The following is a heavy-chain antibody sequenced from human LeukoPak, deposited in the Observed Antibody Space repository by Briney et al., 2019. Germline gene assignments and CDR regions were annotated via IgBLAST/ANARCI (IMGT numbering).Heavy chain of an antibody. J-gene: IGHJ2*01. Sequence: GRSLRLSCAASGFTFDDYAMHWVRQAPGKGLEWVSGISWNSGSIGYADSVKGRFTISRDNAKNSLYLQMNSLRAEDTAVYYCARLAEVVVTPSVWYFDLWGRGTLVTVSS. CDR2: ISWNSGSI. D-gene: IGHD2-21*02. CDR3: ARLAEVVVTPSVWYFDL. CDR1: GFTFDDYA. V-gene: IGHV3-9*01.